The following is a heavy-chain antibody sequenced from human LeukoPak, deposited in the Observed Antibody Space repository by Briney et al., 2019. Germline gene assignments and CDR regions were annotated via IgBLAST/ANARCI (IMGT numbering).Heavy chain of an antibody. CDR2: VFYRGST. Sequence: SETLSLTCTVSGGSISSNGFYWGWVRQPPGKGPEWIASVFYRGSTHYNPSLKSRVTISRDTSKNQFSLKVTSVTAADTAVYYCARVGTMADLDSWGQGTLVTVSS. D-gene: IGHD1-7*01. J-gene: IGHJ4*02. CDR3: ARVGTMADLDS. V-gene: IGHV4-39*07. CDR1: GGSISSNGFY.